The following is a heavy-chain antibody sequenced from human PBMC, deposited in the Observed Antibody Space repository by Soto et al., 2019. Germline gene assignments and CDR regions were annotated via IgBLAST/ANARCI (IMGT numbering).Heavy chain of an antibody. CDR1: GGSISSGGYY. J-gene: IGHJ5*02. Sequence: SETLSLICTVSGGSISSGGYYWSWIRQHPGKGLEWIGYIYYSGSTYYNPSLKSRVTISVDTSKNQFSLKLSSVTAADTAVYYCARAGQQLVVRWFDPWGQGTLVTVSS. CDR3: ARAGQQLVVRWFDP. D-gene: IGHD6-13*01. V-gene: IGHV4-31*03. CDR2: IYYSGST.